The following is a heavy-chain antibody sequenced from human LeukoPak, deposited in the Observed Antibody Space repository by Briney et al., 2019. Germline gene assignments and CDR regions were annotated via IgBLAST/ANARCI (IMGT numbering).Heavy chain of an antibody. V-gene: IGHV4-34*01. CDR1: GGSFSGYY. Sequence: SETLSLTCAVYGGSFSGYYWSWIRQPPGKGLEWIGEINHSGSTNYNPSLKSRVTISVDTSKNQFSLKLSSVTAADTAVYYCARRSSSWKLTGYFQHWGQGTLVTVSS. D-gene: IGHD6-13*01. CDR3: ARRSSSWKLTGYFQH. CDR2: INHSGST. J-gene: IGHJ1*01.